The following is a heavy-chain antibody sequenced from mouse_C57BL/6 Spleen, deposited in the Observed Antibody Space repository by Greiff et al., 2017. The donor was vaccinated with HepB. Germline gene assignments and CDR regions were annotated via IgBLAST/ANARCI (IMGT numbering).Heavy chain of an antibody. J-gene: IGHJ4*01. V-gene: IGHV1-4*01. Sequence: QVHVKQSGAELARPGASVKMSCKASGYTFTSYTMHWVKQRPGQGLDWIGYINPSSGYTKYNQKFKDKATLTADKSSSTAYMQLRSLTSEDSAVYYWAVDGSSYYYAMDYWGKGDSVKVAS. CDR3: AVDGSSYYYAMDY. CDR1: GYTFTSYT. D-gene: IGHD1-1*01. CDR2: INPSSGYT.